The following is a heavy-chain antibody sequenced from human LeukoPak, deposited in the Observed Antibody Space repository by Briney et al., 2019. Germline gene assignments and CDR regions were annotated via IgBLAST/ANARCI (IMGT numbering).Heavy chain of an antibody. CDR2: ITGSGTTT. CDR3: AKGKGPPNYGDYFYYFDY. J-gene: IGHJ4*02. CDR1: GFTFSHYA. D-gene: IGHD4-17*01. V-gene: IGHV3-23*01. Sequence: GGSLRLSCAASGFTFSHYAVSWLRLVPGKGLEWVSAITGSGTTTYYADSVKGRFTISRDNAKNSLYLQMNSLRAEDMALYYCAKGKGPPNYGDYFYYFDYWGQGTLVTVSS.